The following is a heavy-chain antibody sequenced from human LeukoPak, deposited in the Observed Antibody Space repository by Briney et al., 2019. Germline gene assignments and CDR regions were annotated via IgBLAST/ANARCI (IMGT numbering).Heavy chain of an antibody. D-gene: IGHD4-17*01. Sequence: GASVKVSCKASGGTFSSYAISWVRQAPGQGLEWMGRIIPILGIANYTQKFQGRVTITADKSTSTAYMELSSLRSEDTAVYYCAREGYGDYVWAPYGMDVWGQGTTVTVSS. CDR2: IIPILGIA. V-gene: IGHV1-69*04. CDR1: GGTFSSYA. J-gene: IGHJ6*02. CDR3: AREGYGDYVWAPYGMDV.